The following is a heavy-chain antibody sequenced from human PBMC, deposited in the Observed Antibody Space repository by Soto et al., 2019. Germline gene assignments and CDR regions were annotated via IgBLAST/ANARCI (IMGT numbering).Heavy chain of an antibody. D-gene: IGHD2-2*01. V-gene: IGHV3-23*01. CDR3: VTSYFSTTSCTQINIYYYGMDV. Sequence: EVQLLESGGGLVQPGESLRLSCAATGVTVISSAMSWVRHAPGKGLQWVSAISNTGSSTHYADAVKGSFTISRDSYKNTLYLQMNSLRAEETAVYYCVTSYFSTTSCTQINIYYYGMDVWGQGNSVTVSS. CDR2: ISNTGSST. CDR1: GVTVISSA. J-gene: IGHJ6*02.